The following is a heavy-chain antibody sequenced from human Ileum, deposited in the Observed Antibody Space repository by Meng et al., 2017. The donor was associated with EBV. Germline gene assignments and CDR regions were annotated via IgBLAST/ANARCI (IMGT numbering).Heavy chain of an antibody. Sequence: QLLLQESGPGLVKPSETLSLPCTVSGGSISSSSYYWAWIRQHPGEGLEWIGSVVYSGTTYYTSSLKSRVSISVDTSKNQFSLKLSSVTAADTAVYYCARHHHSPTFDYWGQGTLVTVFS. D-gene: IGHD1-14*01. CDR2: VVYSGTT. J-gene: IGHJ4*02. V-gene: IGHV4-39*01. CDR3: ARHHHSPTFDY. CDR1: GGSISSSSYY.